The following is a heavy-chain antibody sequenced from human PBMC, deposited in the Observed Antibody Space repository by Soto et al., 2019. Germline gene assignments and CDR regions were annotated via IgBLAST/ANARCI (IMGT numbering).Heavy chain of an antibody. CDR1: GFTFSSYA. CDR3: AKVHGSGNYHNFPDY. Sequence: EVQLLESGGGLVQPGGSLRLSCAASGFTFSSYAISWVRQAPGKGLEWVSLISGSGGSIYYADSVKGRFTISRDTSKNTLYLQMNSLRAEDTAVYYCAKVHGSGNYHNFPDYWGQGTLVTVSS. J-gene: IGHJ4*02. D-gene: IGHD3-10*01. V-gene: IGHV3-23*01. CDR2: ISGSGGSI.